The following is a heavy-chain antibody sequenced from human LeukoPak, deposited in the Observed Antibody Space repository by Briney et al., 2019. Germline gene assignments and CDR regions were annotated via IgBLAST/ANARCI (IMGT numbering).Heavy chain of an antibody. CDR2: IYHSGST. CDR3: ARATYYDFWSGYRRSNDAFDI. D-gene: IGHD3-3*01. V-gene: IGHV4-30-2*02. CDR1: GGSISSGGYY. Sequence: SETLSLTCTVSGGSISSGGYYWSWIRQPPGKGLEWIGYIYHSGSTYYNPSLKSRVTISVDRSKNQFSLKLSSVTAADTAVYYCARATYYDFWSGYRRSNDAFDIWGQGTMVTVSS. J-gene: IGHJ3*02.